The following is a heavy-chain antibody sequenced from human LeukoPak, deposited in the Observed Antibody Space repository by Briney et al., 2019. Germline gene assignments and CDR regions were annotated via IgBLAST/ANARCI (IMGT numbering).Heavy chain of an antibody. J-gene: IGHJ4*02. CDR3: ARASFLAVAGVDY. CDR1: GGSISSGGYY. D-gene: IGHD6-19*01. Sequence: PSETLSLTCTVSGGSISSGGYYWSWIRQHPGKGLEWIGYIYYSGSTYYNPSLKSRVTISVDTSKNQFSLKPSSVTAADTAVYYCARASFLAVAGVDYWGQGTLVTVSS. V-gene: IGHV4-31*03. CDR2: IYYSGST.